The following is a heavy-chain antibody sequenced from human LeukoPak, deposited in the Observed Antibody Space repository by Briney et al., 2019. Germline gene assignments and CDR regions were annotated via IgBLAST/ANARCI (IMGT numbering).Heavy chain of an antibody. CDR3: ASYGDSSGYYYMSYYFDY. J-gene: IGHJ4*02. D-gene: IGHD3-22*01. Sequence: GASVKVSCKASGGTFSSYAISWVRQAPGQGLEWMGRIIPILGIANYAQKFQGRVTITADKSTSTAYMELSSLRSEDTAVYYCASYGDSSGYYYMSYYFDYWGQGTLVTVSS. CDR1: GGTFSSYA. V-gene: IGHV1-69*04. CDR2: IIPILGIA.